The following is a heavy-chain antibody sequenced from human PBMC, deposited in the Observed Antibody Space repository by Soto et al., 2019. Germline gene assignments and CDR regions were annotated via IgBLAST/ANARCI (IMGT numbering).Heavy chain of an antibody. CDR3: ARGSGSSSSGLRFDY. CDR2: IYPGDSDT. CDR1: GYSFTSYW. V-gene: IGHV5-51*01. D-gene: IGHD6-6*01. Sequence: PGESLKISCKGSGYSFTSYWIGWVRQMPGKGLEWMGIIYPGDSDTRYSPSFQGQVTISADKSISTAYLQWSSLKASDTAMHYCARGSGSSSSGLRFDYWGQGTLVTVSS. J-gene: IGHJ4*02.